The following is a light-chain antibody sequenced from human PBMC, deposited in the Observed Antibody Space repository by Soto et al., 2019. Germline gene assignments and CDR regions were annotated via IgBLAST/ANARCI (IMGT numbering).Light chain of an antibody. J-gene: IGLJ2*01. V-gene: IGLV2-23*03. CDR1: SSDVGSYNL. CDR3: CSYAGSSTFSLV. CDR2: EGS. Sequence: QSVLTQPASVSGSPGQSITISCTGTSSDVGSYNLVSWYQQHPGKAPKLMIYEGSKRPSGVSNRFSGSKSGNTASLTISGRQAEDEADYYCCSYAGSSTFSLVFGGGTKVTVL.